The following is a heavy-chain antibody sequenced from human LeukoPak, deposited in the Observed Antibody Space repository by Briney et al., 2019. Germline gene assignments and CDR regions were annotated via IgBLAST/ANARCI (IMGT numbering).Heavy chain of an antibody. CDR3: ARDWDWNFDY. CDR2: ISGYNGNT. V-gene: IGHV1-18*01. J-gene: IGHJ4*02. Sequence: ASVKVSCKASGYTFTSYGITWVRQAPGQGLEWMGWISGYNGNTNYAQKLQGRVTMTTDTSTSTACMELRNLTSDDTAVYYCARDWDWNFDYWGQGTLVTVSS. CDR1: GYTFTSYG. D-gene: IGHD3/OR15-3a*01.